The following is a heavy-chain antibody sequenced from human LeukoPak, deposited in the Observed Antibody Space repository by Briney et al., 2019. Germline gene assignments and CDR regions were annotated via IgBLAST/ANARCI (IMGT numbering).Heavy chain of an antibody. D-gene: IGHD3-22*01. V-gene: IGHV3-30-3*01. CDR2: ISYDGSKK. CDR1: GFTFSSFP. CDR3: ASNGVYDSSDYYFIDY. J-gene: IGHJ4*02. Sequence: GVSLRLSCAASGFTFSSFPMHWVRQAPGKGLEWVAVISYDGSKKYYADSVKGRFTISRDNSKNMLYLQMNSLRPEDTAVFYCASNGVYDSSDYYFIDYWGQGILVTVSS.